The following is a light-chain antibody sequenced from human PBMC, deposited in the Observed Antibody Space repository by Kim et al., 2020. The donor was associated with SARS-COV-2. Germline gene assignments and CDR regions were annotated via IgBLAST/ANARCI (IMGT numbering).Light chain of an antibody. V-gene: IGLV1-40*01. CDR2: ANT. CDR1: PSNTGSGYD. J-gene: IGLJ3*02. CDR3: QSYDSNLSGWV. Sequence: QTITISCTGTPSNTGSGYDAHWYQQLPGTAPKLLIYANTNRPSGVPDRFSGSKSGTSASLAITGLRPEDEADYYCQSYDSNLSGWVFGGGTQLTVL.